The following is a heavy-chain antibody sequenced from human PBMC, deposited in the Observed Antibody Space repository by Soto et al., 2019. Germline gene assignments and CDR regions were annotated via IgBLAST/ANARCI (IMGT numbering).Heavy chain of an antibody. Sequence: GGSLRLSCAASGFTFDDYAMHWVRQAPGKGLEWVSGNSWNSGSIGYADSVKGRFTISRDNTKNSLYRQMNTLGADDTALYYCAKAMKGKYYGSGSFLYYYYYYMDVWGKGTTVTVSS. V-gene: IGHV3-9*01. J-gene: IGHJ6*03. D-gene: IGHD3-10*01. CDR3: AKAMKGKYYGSGSFLYYYYYYMDV. CDR1: GFTFDDYA. CDR2: NSWNSGSI.